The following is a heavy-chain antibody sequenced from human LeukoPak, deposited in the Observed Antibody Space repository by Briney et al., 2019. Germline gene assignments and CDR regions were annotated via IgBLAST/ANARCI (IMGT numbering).Heavy chain of an antibody. CDR1: GFTFSDYY. J-gene: IGHJ4*02. CDR3: AGVPLYYYDSSGYYY. CDR2: ISSSGSTI. Sequence: PGGFLRLSCAASGFTFSDYYMSWIRQAPGKGLEWVSYISSSGSTIYYADSVKGRFTISRDNAKNSLYLQMNSLRAEDTAVYYCAGVPLYYYDSSGYYYWGQGTLVTVSS. V-gene: IGHV3-11*01. D-gene: IGHD3-22*01.